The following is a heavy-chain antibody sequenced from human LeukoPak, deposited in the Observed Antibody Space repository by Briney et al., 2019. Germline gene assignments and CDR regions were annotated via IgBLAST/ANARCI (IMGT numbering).Heavy chain of an antibody. V-gene: IGHV4-34*08. CDR2: IDHRGST. J-gene: IGHJ4*02. D-gene: IGHD5-12*01. CDR1: GGTFSDYS. Sequence: SETLSLTCAVYGGTFSDYSWGWTRQTPDKGLEWIGEIDHRGSTKYNPSLKSRATISIDTSKKQFSLKLSSVTAADTAVYYCATRLPTDYWGQGTLVTVSS. CDR3: ATRLPTDY.